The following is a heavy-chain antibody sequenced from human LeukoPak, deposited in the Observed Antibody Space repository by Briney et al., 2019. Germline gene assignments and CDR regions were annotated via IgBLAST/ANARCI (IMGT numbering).Heavy chain of an antibody. Sequence: PGGSLRLSCAASGFTFISYATSWVRQAPGKGLEWVSAISGSGGSTYYADSVKGRFTISRDNSKNTPYLQMNSLRAEDTAVYYCAKDSYPGIAVAGVMYYFDYWGQGTLVTVSS. J-gene: IGHJ4*02. CDR2: ISGSGGST. CDR3: AKDSYPGIAVAGVMYYFDY. D-gene: IGHD6-19*01. V-gene: IGHV3-23*01. CDR1: GFTFISYA.